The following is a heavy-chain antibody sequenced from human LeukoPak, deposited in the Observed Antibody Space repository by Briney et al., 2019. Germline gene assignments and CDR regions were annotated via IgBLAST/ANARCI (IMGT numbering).Heavy chain of an antibody. D-gene: IGHD4-17*01. J-gene: IGHJ4*02. CDR1: GFTFDDYA. CDR3: AKDIPPNDYGDLTDY. CDR2: ISGDGGST. V-gene: IGHV3-43*02. Sequence: GGSLRLSCAASGFTFDDYAMHWVRQAPGKGLEWASLISGDGGSTYYADSVKGRLTISRDNSKNSLYLQMNSLRTEDTALYYCAKDIPPNDYGDLTDYWGQGTLVTVSS.